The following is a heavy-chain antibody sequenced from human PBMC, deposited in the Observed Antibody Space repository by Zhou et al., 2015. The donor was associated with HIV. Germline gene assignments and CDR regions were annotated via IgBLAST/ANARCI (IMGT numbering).Heavy chain of an antibody. V-gene: IGHV1-69*01. Sequence: QVQLVQSGAEVKKPGSSVKVSCKASGGTFSSYAISWVRQAPGQGLEWMGGIIPIFGTANYAQKFQGRVTITADESTSTAYMELSSLRSEDTAVYYCASDIVVVPAAMAEDYYYYYMDVWGKGTTVTVSS. CDR3: ASDIVVVPAAMAEDYYYYYMDV. D-gene: IGHD2-2*01. CDR2: IIPIFGTA. CDR1: GGTFSSYA. J-gene: IGHJ6*03.